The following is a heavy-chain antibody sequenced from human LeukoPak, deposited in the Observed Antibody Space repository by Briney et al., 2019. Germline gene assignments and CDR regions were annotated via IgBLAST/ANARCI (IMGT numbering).Heavy chain of an antibody. Sequence: SETLSLTCTVSGGSISSSSYYWGWIRQPPGKGLEWIGSIYYSGSTYYNPSLKSRVTISVDTSKNQFSLKLNSVTAADTAVYYCARLTPRVDTAMADYYYYYGMDVWGQGTTVTVSS. J-gene: IGHJ6*02. CDR2: IYYSGST. CDR1: GGSISSSSYY. CDR3: ARLTPRVDTAMADYYYYYGMDV. D-gene: IGHD5-18*01. V-gene: IGHV4-39*01.